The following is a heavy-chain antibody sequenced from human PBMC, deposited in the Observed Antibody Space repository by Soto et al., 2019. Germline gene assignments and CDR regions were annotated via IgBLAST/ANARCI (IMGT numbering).Heavy chain of an antibody. D-gene: IGHD4-17*01. Sequence: GGSLRLSCVASGSNFPCYALDWVRQPPGKGLEWVAVISYDGTTKFYADSVKGRFTISRDNSKNTLYLQMNSLRPEDTAMYYCARDQSATVITSTHFDPWGQGTLVTVS. CDR3: ARDQSATVITSTHFDP. CDR2: ISYDGTTK. CDR1: GSNFPCYA. V-gene: IGHV3-30-3*01. J-gene: IGHJ5*02.